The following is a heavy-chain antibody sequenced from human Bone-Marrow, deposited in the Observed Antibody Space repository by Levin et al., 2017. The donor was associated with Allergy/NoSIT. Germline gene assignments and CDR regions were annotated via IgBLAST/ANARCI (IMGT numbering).Heavy chain of an antibody. J-gene: IGHJ3*01. V-gene: IGHV3-53*01. CDR3: ATGRSSRP. CDR2: IYSGGST. Sequence: GESLKISCAASGFSVSNNYLSWVRQAPGKGLEFVSVIYSGGSTNYADFVKGRFTISRDNSKNTVYLQMNSLRAEDTAVYYCATGRSSRPWGQGTMVTVSS. D-gene: IGHD6-13*01. CDR1: GFSVSNNY.